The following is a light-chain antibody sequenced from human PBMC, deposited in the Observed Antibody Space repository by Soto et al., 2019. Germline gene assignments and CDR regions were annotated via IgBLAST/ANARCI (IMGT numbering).Light chain of an antibody. J-gene: IGKJ2*01. CDR3: QQSYSTPRLFT. CDR1: QSISRY. CDR2: AAS. V-gene: IGKV1-39*01. Sequence: DIQMTQSPSSLSASVGDRVTITCRASQSISRYLNWYQQKPGKAPKLLIYAASSLQSGVPSRFSGSGSGTEFNLTISSLQPEDSATYYCQQSYSTPRLFTFGQGTNLEI.